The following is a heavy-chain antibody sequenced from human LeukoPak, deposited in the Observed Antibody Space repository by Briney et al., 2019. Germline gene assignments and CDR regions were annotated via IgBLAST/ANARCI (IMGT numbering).Heavy chain of an antibody. J-gene: IGHJ4*02. D-gene: IGHD3-22*01. CDR3: ARDGFSGYYHVFDY. Sequence: QPGGSLRLSCAASGFTFSSYAMHWVRQAPGKGLEWVAVISYDGSNKYYADSVKGRFTISRDNSKNTLYLQMNSLRAEDTAVYYCARDGFSGYYHVFDYWGQGTLVTVSP. CDR1: GFTFSSYA. V-gene: IGHV3-30-3*01. CDR2: ISYDGSNK.